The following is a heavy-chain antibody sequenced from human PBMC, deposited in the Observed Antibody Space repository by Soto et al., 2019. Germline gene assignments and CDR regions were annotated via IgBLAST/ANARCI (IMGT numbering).Heavy chain of an antibody. V-gene: IGHV4-39*01. CDR2: IYYSGST. CDR3: ARHNDVLRFYYYYGMDV. D-gene: IGHD3-3*01. J-gene: IGHJ6*02. CDR1: GGSISSSSYY. Sequence: SETLSLTCTVSGGSISSSSYYWGWIRQPPGKGLEWIGSIYYSGSTYYNPSLKSRVTISVDTSKNQFSLKLSSVTAADTAVYYCARHNDVLRFYYYYGMDVWGQGTTVTVSS.